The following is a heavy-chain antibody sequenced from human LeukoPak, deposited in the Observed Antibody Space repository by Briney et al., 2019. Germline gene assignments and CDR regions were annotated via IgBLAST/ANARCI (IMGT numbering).Heavy chain of an antibody. CDR2: VSGYDGNT. CDR1: GYTFTTYG. J-gene: IGHJ4*02. Sequence: ASVKVSCKASGYTFTTYGVSWVRQAPGQGLEWMGWVSGYDGNTNYAQKLRGRVTMTTDTSTSTAYMDLRSLRSDDTALYYCARTVTTSSYYFDYWGQGTLVTVSS. D-gene: IGHD4-17*01. CDR3: ARTVTTSSYYFDY. V-gene: IGHV1-18*01.